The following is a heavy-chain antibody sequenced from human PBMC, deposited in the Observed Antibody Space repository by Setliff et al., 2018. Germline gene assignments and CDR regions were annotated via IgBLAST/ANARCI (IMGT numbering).Heavy chain of an antibody. CDR3: AREQTMEWLLYGANYFYYMDL. V-gene: IGHV3-7*01. Sequence: GGSLRLSCAASGFTFSTYWMSWARQAPGKGLEWVANIKEDGSEKYYVDSVEGRFTISRDNAKNALYLQVNSLRAEDTAVYYCAREQTMEWLLYGANYFYYMDLWGKGTTVTVSS. CDR2: IKEDGSEK. J-gene: IGHJ6*03. CDR1: GFTFSTYW. D-gene: IGHD3-3*01.